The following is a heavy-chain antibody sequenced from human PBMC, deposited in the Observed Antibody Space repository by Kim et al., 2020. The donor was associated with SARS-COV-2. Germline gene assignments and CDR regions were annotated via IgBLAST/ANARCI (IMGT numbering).Heavy chain of an antibody. V-gene: IGHV3-66*02. Sequence: GGSLRLSCEASGFTVSSSYMNWVRQAPGKGLEWVSIIYRGGNTNYADSFKGRFTISSDNSKTTQFLQMNCLRADDTAVYYCERRIPTSWDLDYWGQGTLVTVSS. CDR3: ERRIPTSWDLDY. CDR2: IYRGGNT. D-gene: IGHD2-2*01. J-gene: IGHJ4*02. CDR1: GFTVSSSY.